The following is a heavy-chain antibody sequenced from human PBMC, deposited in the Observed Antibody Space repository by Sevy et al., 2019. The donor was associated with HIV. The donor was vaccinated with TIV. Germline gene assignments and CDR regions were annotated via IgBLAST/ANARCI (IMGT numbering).Heavy chain of an antibody. V-gene: IGHV4-59*01. CDR1: GGSISGYY. CDR3: VRAAPSYYYGVDV. Sequence: SETLSRTCTVSGGSISGYYWSWIRQPPGKGLEWIGYIFYSRSTNYNPSLKTRATISVDTSKNQFSLKLTSVTAADTAVYYCVRAAPSYYYGVDVWGQGTTVTVSS. J-gene: IGHJ6*02. CDR2: IFYSRST.